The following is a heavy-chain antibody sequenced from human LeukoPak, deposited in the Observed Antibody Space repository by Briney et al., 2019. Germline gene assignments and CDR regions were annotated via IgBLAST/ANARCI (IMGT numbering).Heavy chain of an antibody. V-gene: IGHV3-7*03. CDR3: ATPLDYYDSSGYHQGGD. CDR1: GFIFSHHW. D-gene: IGHD3-22*01. J-gene: IGHJ4*02. CDR2: IKEDGSKK. Sequence: GRSLRLSCAASGFIFSHHWMTWVRQAPGKGLEWVANIKEDGSKKNYVDSVKGRFTISRDNAKNSLYLQMNSLRAEDTAIYYCATPLDYYDSSGYHQGGDWGQGTLVTVSS.